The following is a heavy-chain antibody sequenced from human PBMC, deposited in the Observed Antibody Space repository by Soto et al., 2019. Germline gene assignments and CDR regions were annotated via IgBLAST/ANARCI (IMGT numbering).Heavy chain of an antibody. V-gene: IGHV3-53*01. CDR2: IYSGGST. CDR3: ASDLAGIAVAGTY. D-gene: IGHD6-19*01. J-gene: IGHJ4*02. CDR1: GFTVSSNY. Sequence: GGSLRLSCAASGFTVSSNYMSWVRKAPGKGLEWVSVIYSGGSTYYADSVKGRFTISRDNSKNTLYLQMNSLRAEDTAVYYCASDLAGIAVAGTYWGQGTLVTVSS.